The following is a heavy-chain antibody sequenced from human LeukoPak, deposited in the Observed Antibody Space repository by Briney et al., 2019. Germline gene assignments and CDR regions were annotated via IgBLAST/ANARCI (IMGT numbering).Heavy chain of an antibody. CDR2: INPNSGGT. J-gene: IGHJ5*02. CDR3: ARADGRTYLFDP. Sequence: ASVKVSCKASGYIFTGYYIHWVRQAPGQGLERMGRINPNSGGTNYAQKFQGRVTMTRDTSISTAYMELSSLRSDDTAVYYCARADGRTYLFDPWGQGTLVTVSS. CDR1: GYIFTGYY. D-gene: IGHD1-26*01. V-gene: IGHV1-2*06.